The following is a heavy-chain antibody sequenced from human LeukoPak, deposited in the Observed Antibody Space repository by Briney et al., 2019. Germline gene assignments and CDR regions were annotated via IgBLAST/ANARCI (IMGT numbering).Heavy chain of an antibody. Sequence: PSETLSLTCTVSGGSISSYYWSWIRQPPGKGLEWIGYIYYSGSTNYNPSLKSRVTISVDTSKNQFSLNLSSMTAADTAVYYCARGRVICSGGSCYRPYFDYWGQGTLVTVSS. J-gene: IGHJ4*02. D-gene: IGHD2-15*01. V-gene: IGHV4-59*12. CDR2: IYYSGST. CDR3: ARGRVICSGGSCYRPYFDY. CDR1: GGSISSYY.